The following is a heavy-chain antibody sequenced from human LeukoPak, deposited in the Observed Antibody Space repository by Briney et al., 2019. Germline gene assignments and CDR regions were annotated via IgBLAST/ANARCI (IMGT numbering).Heavy chain of an antibody. CDR1: GGSISSHY. J-gene: IGHJ6*03. V-gene: IGHV4-59*11. CDR3: ARDRGAARTFDGDMDV. Sequence: SETLSLTRTVSGGSISSHYWSWIRQPPGKGLEWLGYIYYSGSTNYNPSLKSRVTMSLDTSKNQFSLKMSSVTAADTAVYYCARDRGAARTFDGDMDVWGKGTTVTVSS. CDR2: IYYSGST. D-gene: IGHD6-6*01.